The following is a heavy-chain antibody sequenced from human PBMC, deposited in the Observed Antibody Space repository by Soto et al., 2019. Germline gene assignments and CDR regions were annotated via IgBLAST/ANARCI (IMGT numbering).Heavy chain of an antibody. J-gene: IGHJ6*03. Sequence: SETLSVTCTVSGGSISSYYWSWIRQPPGKGLEWIGYIYYSGSTNYNPSLKSRVTISVDTSKNQFSLKLSSVTAADTAVYYCARSSQQWLAYYCYYMDVWGNGTTVTVSS. D-gene: IGHD6-19*01. CDR2: IYYSGST. CDR1: GGSISSYY. V-gene: IGHV4-59*08. CDR3: ARSSQQWLAYYCYYMDV.